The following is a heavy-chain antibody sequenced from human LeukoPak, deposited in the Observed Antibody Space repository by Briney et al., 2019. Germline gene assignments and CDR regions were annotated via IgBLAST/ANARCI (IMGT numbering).Heavy chain of an antibody. J-gene: IGHJ4*02. CDR3: ARHLYSESYYF. Sequence: KPSETLSLTCTVSGGSISSNSHYWGWIRQTPWKGLEWIGSIFYSGTTYYNPSLKSRVTISIDTSKNQFSLKLSSVSAADTAVYYCARHLYSESYYFWGQGTLVTVSS. V-gene: IGHV4-39*01. CDR2: IFYSGTT. CDR1: GGSISSNSHY. D-gene: IGHD1-26*01.